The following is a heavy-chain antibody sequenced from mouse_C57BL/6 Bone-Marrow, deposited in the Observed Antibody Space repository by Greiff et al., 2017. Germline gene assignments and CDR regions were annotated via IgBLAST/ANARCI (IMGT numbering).Heavy chain of an antibody. CDR3: ARLSSSIKWSFAD. V-gene: IGHV1-7*01. D-gene: IGHD2-10*02. Sequence: QVQLKQSGAELAKPGASVKMSCKASGYTFTSSWMHWVKQRPGQGLEWIGYINPSTGYTEYNQKFKDKATLTADKASSTAYMQLSSLTSEDSAVYYCARLSSSIKWSFADWGQGTLVTVSS. J-gene: IGHJ3*01. CDR1: GYTFTSSW. CDR2: INPSTGYT.